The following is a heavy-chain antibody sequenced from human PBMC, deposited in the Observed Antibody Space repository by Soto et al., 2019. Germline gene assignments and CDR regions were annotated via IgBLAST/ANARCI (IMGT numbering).Heavy chain of an antibody. CDR3: ATDKGVPLGGGVPSRAPFDY. CDR1: GYTHTELS. CDR2: FDPEDGET. J-gene: IGHJ4*02. V-gene: IGHV1-24*01. D-gene: IGHD2-21*01. Sequence: ASVKVSCKVSGYTHTELSMHWVRQAPGKGLEWMGGFDPEDGETIYAQKFQGRVTMTEDTSTDTAYMELSSLRSEDTAVYYCATDKGVPLGGGVPSRAPFDYWGQGTLVTVSS.